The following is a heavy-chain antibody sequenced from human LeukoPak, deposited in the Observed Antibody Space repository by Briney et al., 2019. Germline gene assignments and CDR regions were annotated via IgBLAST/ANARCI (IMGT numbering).Heavy chain of an antibody. CDR2: INPNSGGT. CDR3: ARGGVGDYDILTGSVDY. V-gene: IGHV1-2*02. CDR1: GYTFTGYY. Sequence: ASVKVSCKASGYTFTGYYMHWVRQAPGQGLEWMGWINPNSGGTNYAQKLQGRVTMTRDTSISTAYMELSRLRSDDTAVYYCARGGVGDYDILTGSVDYWGQGTLVTVSS. D-gene: IGHD3-9*01. J-gene: IGHJ4*02.